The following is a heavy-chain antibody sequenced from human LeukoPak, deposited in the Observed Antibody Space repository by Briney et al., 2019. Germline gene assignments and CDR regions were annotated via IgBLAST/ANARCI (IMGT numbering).Heavy chain of an antibody. CDR3: ARDRRSTAATPTAY. D-gene: IGHD2-15*01. CDR2: ISGSGGSA. CDR1: GFTFSSYA. J-gene: IGHJ4*02. V-gene: IGHV3-23*01. Sequence: GGSLRLSCAASGFTFSSYAMSWVRQAPGKGLEWVSSISGSGGSAYYADSVKGRFTISRDNSKKTLYLHMNSLRAEDTAVYYCARDRRSTAATPTAYWGQGTLVTVSS.